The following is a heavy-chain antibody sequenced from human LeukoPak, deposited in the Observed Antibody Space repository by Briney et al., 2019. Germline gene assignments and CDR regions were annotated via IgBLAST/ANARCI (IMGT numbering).Heavy chain of an antibody. V-gene: IGHV3-21*01. CDR1: GFTFSNSA. CDR2: INNVGSHI. CDR3: AFGGAFDY. J-gene: IGHJ4*02. D-gene: IGHD2-21*01. Sequence: GGSLRLSRAASGFTFSNSAMNWVRQAPGKGLEWVSSINNVGSHIYYADSVKGRFTISRDNAKNSLYLQMNSLRAEDTAVYYCAFGGAFDYWGQGTLVTVSS.